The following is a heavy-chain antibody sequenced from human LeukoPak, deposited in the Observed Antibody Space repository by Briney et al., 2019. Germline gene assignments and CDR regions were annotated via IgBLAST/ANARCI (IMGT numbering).Heavy chain of an antibody. CDR1: GGSISSGDDY. J-gene: IGHJ4*02. CDR3: ARRHCSSISCYRPFDY. D-gene: IGHD2-2*02. Sequence: PSETLSLTCTVSGGSISSGDDYWSWIRQSPGKGLEWIGYIYYSAITYYNPSLKSRVTISEDTSKNQFSLKLSSVTAADTAVYYCARRHCSSISCYRPFDYWGQGTLVTVSS. V-gene: IGHV4-30-4*08. CDR2: IYYSAIT.